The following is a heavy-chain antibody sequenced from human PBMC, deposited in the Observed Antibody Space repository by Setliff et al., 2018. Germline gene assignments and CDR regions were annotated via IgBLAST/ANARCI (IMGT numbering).Heavy chain of an antibody. J-gene: IGHJ3*02. CDR3: ARSDHLVVEAFDI. CDR2: INPKTGGT. D-gene: IGHD1-1*01. Sequence: ASVKVSCKTSGYAFTDNYIHWVRQAPGQGLEWMGWINPKTGGTNLAQKFQGWVSMTRDTSITTAYMELSRLTSDDMAVYFCARSDHLVVEAFDIWGQGTMVTVSS. V-gene: IGHV1-2*04. CDR1: GYAFTDNY.